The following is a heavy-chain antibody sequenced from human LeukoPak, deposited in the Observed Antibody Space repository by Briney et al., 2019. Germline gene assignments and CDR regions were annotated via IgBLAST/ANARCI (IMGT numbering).Heavy chain of an antibody. Sequence: GASVKVSCKASGYTFSGYYMHWVRPAPGQGLEWMGWINPNSGGTKYVQKFQGRVTMTRDTSISTAYMELSRLRSDDTAVYYCASGSLASYFDHWGQGTLVTVSS. D-gene: IGHD3-16*01. CDR2: INPNSGGT. CDR3: ASGSLASYFDH. J-gene: IGHJ4*02. CDR1: GYTFSGYY. V-gene: IGHV1-2*02.